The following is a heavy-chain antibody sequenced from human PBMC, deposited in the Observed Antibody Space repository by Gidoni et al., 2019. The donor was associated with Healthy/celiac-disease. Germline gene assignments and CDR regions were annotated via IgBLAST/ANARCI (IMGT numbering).Heavy chain of an antibody. D-gene: IGHD3-3*01. CDR3: ASLTIFGVVRSNYYGMDV. Sequence: QVQLVQSGAEVKKPGSSVKVSCKPSGGTFSSYAISWVRQAPGQGLEWMGGIIPIFGTANYAQKFQGRVTITADESTSTAYMELSSLRSEDTAVYYCASLTIFGVVRSNYYGMDVWGQGTTVTVSS. V-gene: IGHV1-69*01. J-gene: IGHJ6*02. CDR2: IIPIFGTA. CDR1: GGTFSSYA.